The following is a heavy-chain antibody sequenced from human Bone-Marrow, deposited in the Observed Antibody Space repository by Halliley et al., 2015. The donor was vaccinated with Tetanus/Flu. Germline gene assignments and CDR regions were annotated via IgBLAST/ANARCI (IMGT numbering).Heavy chain of an antibody. V-gene: IGHV4-39*07. CDR3: ARGHHYAYAGGGYVES. CDR2: IYYSGST. CDR1: GDSISSRSYY. Sequence: TLSLTCNVSGDSISSRSYYWGWIRQSPGKGLEWIGNIYYSGSTDYNPSLESRVAISIDTSKNQFSLKLRSATAADTAVYYCARGHHYAYAGGGYVESWGQGTPVTVSS. D-gene: IGHD2-2*01. J-gene: IGHJ4*02.